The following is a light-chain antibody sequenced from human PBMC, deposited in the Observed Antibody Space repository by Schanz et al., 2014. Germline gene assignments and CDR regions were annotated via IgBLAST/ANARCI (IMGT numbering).Light chain of an antibody. J-gene: IGKJ4*01. V-gene: IGKV1-17*01. Sequence: DIQMTQSPSSLSASVGDRVTITCRASQGIRNDLGWYQQKPGKAPKRLIYAASSLQSGVPSRFSGSGSGTEFTLTISSLEPEDFAVYYCQYFGNSGGTFGGGTKVEIK. CDR3: QYFGNSGGT. CDR1: QGIRND. CDR2: AAS.